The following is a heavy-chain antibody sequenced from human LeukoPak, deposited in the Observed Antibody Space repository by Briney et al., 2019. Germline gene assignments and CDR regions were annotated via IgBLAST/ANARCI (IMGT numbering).Heavy chain of an antibody. CDR2: ISDSGGSI. V-gene: IGHV3-23*01. Sequence: GRSLRLSCAASGSTFSSYAMSWVRQAPGKGLEWVSGISDSGGSIYYADSVKGRFTISRDNSKNTLYLQMSSLRAEDTAVYYCAKAAAGTLDYWGQGTLVTVSS. J-gene: IGHJ4*02. CDR1: GSTFSSYA. D-gene: IGHD6-13*01. CDR3: AKAAAGTLDY.